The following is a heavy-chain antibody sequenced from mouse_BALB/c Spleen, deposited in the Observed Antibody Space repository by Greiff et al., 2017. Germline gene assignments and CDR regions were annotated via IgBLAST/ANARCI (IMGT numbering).Heavy chain of an antibody. J-gene: IGHJ4*01. CDR1: GFSLTSYG. CDR2: IWAGGST. Sequence: VKLVESGPGLVAPSQSLSITCTVSGFSLTSYGVHWVRQPPGKGLEWLGVIWAGGSTNYNSALMSRLSISKDNSKSQVFLKMNSLQTDDTAMYYCARRSMITYAMDYWGQGTSVTVSS. CDR3: ARRSMITYAMDY. V-gene: IGHV2-9*02. D-gene: IGHD2-3*01.